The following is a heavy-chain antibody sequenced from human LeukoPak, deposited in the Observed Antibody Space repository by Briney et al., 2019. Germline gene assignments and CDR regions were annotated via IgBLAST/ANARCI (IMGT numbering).Heavy chain of an antibody. Sequence: PGGSLRLSCSASGFTFSNYAMHWVRQAPGKGLEWVSNIRTSTEGANYAIYADSVKGRVTFSRDDAKNTLYLHMHSLRDDDTAVYYCARDQRYAFDYWGQGILVTVSS. D-gene: IGHD3-9*01. V-gene: IGHV3-48*02. CDR3: ARDQRYAFDY. CDR1: GFTFSNYA. J-gene: IGHJ4*02. CDR2: IRTSTEGANYA.